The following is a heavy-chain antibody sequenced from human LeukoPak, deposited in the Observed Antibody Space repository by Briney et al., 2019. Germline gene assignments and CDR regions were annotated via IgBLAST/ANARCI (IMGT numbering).Heavy chain of an antibody. V-gene: IGHV3-48*04. D-gene: IGHD6-19*01. CDR3: ALLAVASDFDY. CDR2: IGSSGTTI. Sequence: GGSLRLSCAASGFTFNIYPMNWVRQAPGKGLEWVSNIGSSGTTIYYADSVKGRFSISRDNAKNSLYLQMNSLRVEDTAVYYCALLAVASDFDYWGQGALVTVSS. CDR1: GFTFNIYP. J-gene: IGHJ4*02.